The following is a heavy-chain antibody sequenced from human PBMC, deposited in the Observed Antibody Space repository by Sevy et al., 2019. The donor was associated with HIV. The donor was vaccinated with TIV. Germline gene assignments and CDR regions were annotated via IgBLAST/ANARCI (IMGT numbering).Heavy chain of an antibody. CDR1: GYTFTSYG. CDR3: ARAVTRVVVPAAISPLYGMDV. CDR2: ISAYNGNT. J-gene: IGHJ6*02. Sequence: ASVKVSCKASGYTFTSYGISWVRQAPGQGLEWMGWISAYNGNTNYAQKLQGRVTMTTDTSTSTAYMGLRSLRSDDTAVYYCARAVTRVVVPAAISPLYGMDVWGQGTTVTVSS. V-gene: IGHV1-18*01. D-gene: IGHD2-2*01.